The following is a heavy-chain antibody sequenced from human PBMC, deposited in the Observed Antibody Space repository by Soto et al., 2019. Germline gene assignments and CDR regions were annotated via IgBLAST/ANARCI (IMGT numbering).Heavy chain of an antibody. J-gene: IGHJ4*02. CDR1: GFTFSSYA. V-gene: IGHV3-23*01. Sequence: EVQLLESGGGLVQPGGSLRLSCAASGFTFSSYAMSWVRQAPGKGLEWVSGISASGGSTYYADSVKGRFTISRDNSKNTLYLQMNNLKAEETAVYYCAKIPLNYYDSGNYYNDYWGQGTLVTVSS. CDR3: AKIPLNYYDSGNYYNDY. CDR2: ISASGGST. D-gene: IGHD3-10*01.